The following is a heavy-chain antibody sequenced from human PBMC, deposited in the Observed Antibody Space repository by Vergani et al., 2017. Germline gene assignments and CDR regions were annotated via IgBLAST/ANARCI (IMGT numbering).Heavy chain of an antibody. V-gene: IGHV3-23*01. Sequence: ELQLLESGGGLVQPGGSLRLSFAASGSTFSSYAMTWVRQAPGKGLEWFSAISVSGGSKYYPDSVKGRFTISRDNSKNTRYLQMNSLRAENTAVYYCANRIDCSSTSCRVFDYWGEGTLVTVSS. CDR1: GSTFSSYA. D-gene: IGHD2-2*01. CDR3: ANRIDCSSTSCRVFDY. J-gene: IGHJ4*02. CDR2: ISVSGGSK.